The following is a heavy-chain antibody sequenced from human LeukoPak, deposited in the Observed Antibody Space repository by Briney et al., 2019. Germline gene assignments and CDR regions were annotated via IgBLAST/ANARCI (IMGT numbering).Heavy chain of an antibody. Sequence: GSLRLSCAASGFTFSDYYMSWIRQPAGKGLEWIGRIYTSGSTNYNPSLKSRVTISVDTSKNQFSLKLSSVTAADTAVYYCVREGPITIQTSYYYYMDVWGKGTTVTVSS. J-gene: IGHJ6*03. V-gene: IGHV4-4*07. CDR2: IYTSGST. CDR3: VREGPITIQTSYYYYMDV. CDR1: GFTFSDYY. D-gene: IGHD3-3*01.